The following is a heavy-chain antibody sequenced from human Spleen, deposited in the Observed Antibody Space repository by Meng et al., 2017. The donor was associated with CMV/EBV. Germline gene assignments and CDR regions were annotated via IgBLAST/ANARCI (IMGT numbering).Heavy chain of an antibody. D-gene: IGHD2/OR15-2a*01. V-gene: IGHV3-23*01. CDR2: VSGSAIPT. CDR3: AKETSNFAGVWLDP. Sequence: GGSLRLSCSVSGFTFTRYAMTWVRQAPGKGLEWVTGVSGSAIPTYYADSVKGRFTISRDNSKNTLYLQMNSLRVEDTAVYYCAKETSNFAGVWLDPWGQGTLVTVSS. J-gene: IGHJ5*02. CDR1: GFTFTRYA.